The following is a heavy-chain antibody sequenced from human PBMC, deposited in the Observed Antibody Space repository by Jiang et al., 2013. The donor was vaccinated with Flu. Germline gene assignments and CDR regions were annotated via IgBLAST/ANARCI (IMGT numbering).Heavy chain of an antibody. CDR1: GFSFSDYS. J-gene: IGHJ4*02. CDR2: ISSDGGNT. D-gene: IGHD3-3*01. Sequence: RLSCAASGFSFSDYSMHWVRQAPGKGLEYVSAISSDGGNTYYANSVKGRFTISRDNSKNTLYLQMGSLRAEDMAVYFCARDLSISDFWSGYYTGFDYWGQGTLVTVSS. CDR3: ARDLSISDFWSGYYTGFDY. V-gene: IGHV3-64*01.